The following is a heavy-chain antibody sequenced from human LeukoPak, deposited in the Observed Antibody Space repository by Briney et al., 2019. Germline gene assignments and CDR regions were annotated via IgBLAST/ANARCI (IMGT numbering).Heavy chain of an antibody. J-gene: IGHJ4*02. CDR1: GGSISSYY. CDR3: ARGFDFWSGYNFDY. D-gene: IGHD3-3*01. Sequence: NPSEALSLTCTVSGGSISSYYWSWIRQPPGKGLEWIGYIYYSGSTNYNPSLKSRVTISVDTSKNQFSLKLSSVTAADTAVYYCARGFDFWSGYNFDYWGQGTLVTVSS. CDR2: IYYSGST. V-gene: IGHV4-59*12.